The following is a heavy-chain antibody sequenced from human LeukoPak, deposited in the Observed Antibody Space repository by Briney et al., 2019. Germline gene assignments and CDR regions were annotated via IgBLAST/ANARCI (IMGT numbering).Heavy chain of an antibody. V-gene: IGHV1-18*01. Sequence: ASVKVSCKASGYTFTSYGISWVRQAPGQGLEWMGWISAYNGNTNYAQKLQGRVTMTTDTSTSTAYMELRSLRSDDTAVYYCARDCGRIVATICSVDYWGQVTLVTVSS. J-gene: IGHJ4*02. CDR1: GYTFTSYG. CDR2: ISAYNGNT. D-gene: IGHD5-12*01. CDR3: ARDCGRIVATICSVDY.